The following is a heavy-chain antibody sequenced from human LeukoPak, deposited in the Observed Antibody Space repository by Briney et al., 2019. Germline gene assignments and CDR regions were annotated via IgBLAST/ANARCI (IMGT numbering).Heavy chain of an antibody. D-gene: IGHD5-18*01. CDR1: GGSVSSYY. Sequence: SETLSLTCTVSGGSVSSYYWNWIRQPPGKGLEYIGYIYYTGSTNYNPSLKSRVSISVDLSKNQFSLKVRSVTAADTAVYYCARGGYSYASFDYWGQGTLVTVSS. CDR2: IYYTGST. V-gene: IGHV4-59*08. J-gene: IGHJ4*02. CDR3: ARGGYSYASFDY.